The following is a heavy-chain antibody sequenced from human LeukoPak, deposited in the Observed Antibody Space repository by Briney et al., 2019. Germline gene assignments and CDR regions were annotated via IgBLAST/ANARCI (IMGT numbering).Heavy chain of an antibody. CDR2: ISSNGVST. J-gene: IGHJ4*02. V-gene: IGHV3-64D*09. CDR3: VTYRYGDDLLYYFDS. D-gene: IGHD3-16*02. CDR1: GFTFNRYV. Sequence: GGSLRLSCSASGFTFNRYVMHWVRQAPGKGLEYVSSISSNGVSTYYADSVKGRFTISRDNSKDTLYLQMSSPRPEDTAVYYCVTYRYGDDLLYYFDSWGQGTLVTVSS.